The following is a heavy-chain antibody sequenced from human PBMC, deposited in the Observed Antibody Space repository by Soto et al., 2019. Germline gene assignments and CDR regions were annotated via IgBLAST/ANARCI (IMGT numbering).Heavy chain of an antibody. J-gene: IGHJ6*02. CDR3: ARIKWGLDYYSGMDV. CDR2: INPKTAAT. Sequence: QVQLLQSGAEVKKSGASVKVSCKASGYTFSDYFIQWLRQAPGQGLEWVAWINPKTAATNYAKKFQDRVTVTSDTSFSTAYLELTRLRPDDTALYYCARIKWGLDYYSGMDVWGQGTAVTVSS. CDR1: GYTFSDYF. V-gene: IGHV1-2*02. D-gene: IGHD1-26*01.